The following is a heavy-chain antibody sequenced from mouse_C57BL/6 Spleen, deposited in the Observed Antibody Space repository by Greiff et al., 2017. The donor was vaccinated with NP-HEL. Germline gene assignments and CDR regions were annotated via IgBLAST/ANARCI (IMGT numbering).Heavy chain of an antibody. CDR2: IRNKANNHAT. CDR3: TRSSSYSHFDY. V-gene: IGHV6-6*01. CDR1: GFTFSDAW. D-gene: IGHD2-10*01. Sequence: EVQRVESGGGLVQPGGSMKLSCAASGFTFSDAWMDWVRQSPEKGLEWVAEIRNKANNHATYYAESVKGRFTISRDDSKSSVYLQMNSLRAEDTGIYYCTRSSSYSHFDYWGQGTTLTVSS. J-gene: IGHJ2*01.